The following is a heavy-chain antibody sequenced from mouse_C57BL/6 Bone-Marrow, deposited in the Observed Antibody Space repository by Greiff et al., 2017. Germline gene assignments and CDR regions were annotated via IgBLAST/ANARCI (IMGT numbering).Heavy chain of an antibody. J-gene: IGHJ4*01. V-gene: IGHV1-15*01. Sequence: QVQLQQSGAELVRPGASVTLSCKASGYTFTDYEMHWVKQTPVHGLEWIGAIDPATGGTAYNQKFKGKAILTADKSSSTAYMELRSLTSEDSAVYYCTSYDGYYKAMDYWGQGTSVTVSS. D-gene: IGHD2-3*01. CDR1: GYTFTDYE. CDR3: TSYDGYYKAMDY. CDR2: IDPATGGT.